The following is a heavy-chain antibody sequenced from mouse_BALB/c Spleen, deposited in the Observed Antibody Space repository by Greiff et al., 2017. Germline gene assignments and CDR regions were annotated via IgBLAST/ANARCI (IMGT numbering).Heavy chain of an antibody. CDR3: ARALYGNFFAY. D-gene: IGHD2-1*01. CDR1: GFSLTSYG. J-gene: IGHJ3*01. CDR2: IWAGGST. Sequence: VQLKESGPGLVAPSQSLSITCTASGFSLTSYGVHWVRQPPGEGLEWLGVIWAGGSTNYNSALMSRLSISKDNSKSQVFLKMNSLQTDDTAMYYCARALYGNFFAYWGQGTLVTVSA. V-gene: IGHV2-9*02.